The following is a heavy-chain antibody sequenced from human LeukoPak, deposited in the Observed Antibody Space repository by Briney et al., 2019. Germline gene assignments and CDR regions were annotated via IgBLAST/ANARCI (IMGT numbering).Heavy chain of an antibody. D-gene: IGHD6-13*01. V-gene: IGHV4-59*01. CDR2: IYYSGST. J-gene: IGHJ5*02. Sequence: SETLSLTCTVSGVSISSYYWSWIRQPPGKGLEWIGYIYYSGSTSYNPSLKSRVTISVDTSKNQFSLKLSSVTAADAAVYYCARVYRSTWYYWFDPWGQGTLVTVSS. CDR3: ARVYRSTWYYWFDP. CDR1: GVSISSYY.